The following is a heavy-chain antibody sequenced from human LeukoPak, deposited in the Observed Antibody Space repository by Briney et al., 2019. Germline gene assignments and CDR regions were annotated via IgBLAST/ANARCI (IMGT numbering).Heavy chain of an antibody. CDR1: GYTFTGNH. CDR3: ARGGSTDSIHSCGGNCYFLDY. CDR2: INPNSGGT. D-gene: IGHD2-21*02. Sequence: ASVKVSCKASGYTFTGNHMHWVRLAPGQGLEWMGWINPNSGGTNYAQKFQGRVIMTRDTSISTAYMELSRLGSDDTAVYYCARGGSTDSIHSCGGNCYFLDYWGQGTLVTVSS. J-gene: IGHJ4*02. V-gene: IGHV1-2*02.